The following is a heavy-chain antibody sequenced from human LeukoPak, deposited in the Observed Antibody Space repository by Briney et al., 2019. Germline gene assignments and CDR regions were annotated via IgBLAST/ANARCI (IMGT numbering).Heavy chain of an antibody. J-gene: IGHJ4*02. CDR2: ISSSSSYM. V-gene: IGHV3-21*01. Sequence: PGGSLRLSCAASGFTFSSYSMNWVRQAPGKGLEWVSSISSSSSYMYYADSVKGRFTISRDNAKNSLYLQMNSLRAEDTAVYYCASCSGGSCYLRRYFDYWGQGTLVTVSS. CDR3: ASCSGGSCYLRRYFDY. D-gene: IGHD2-15*01. CDR1: GFTFSSYS.